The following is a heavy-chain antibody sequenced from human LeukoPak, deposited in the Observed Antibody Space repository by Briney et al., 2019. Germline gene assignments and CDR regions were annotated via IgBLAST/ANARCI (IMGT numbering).Heavy chain of an antibody. J-gene: IGHJ2*01. CDR2: FDPEDGET. Sequence: ASVKVSCKVSGCTLTELSMHWVRQAPGKGLEWMGGFDPEDGETIYAQKFQGRVTMTEDTSTDTAYMELSSLRSEDTAVYYCATSGYYGSGSYLYWYFDLRGRGTLVTVSS. CDR3: ATSGYYGSGSYLYWYFDL. V-gene: IGHV1-24*01. CDR1: GCTLTELS. D-gene: IGHD3-10*01.